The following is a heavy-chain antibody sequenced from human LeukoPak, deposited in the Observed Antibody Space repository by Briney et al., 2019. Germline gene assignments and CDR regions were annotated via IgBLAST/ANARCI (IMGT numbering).Heavy chain of an antibody. CDR1: GLTFSSHW. D-gene: IGHD2-15*01. V-gene: IGHV3-74*01. CDR3: VVGGSPGY. J-gene: IGHJ4*02. Sequence: GGSLRLSCAASGLTFSSHWMHWVRQAPGKGLVWVSRISTDGYTTDYADFVQGRFTASRDNTKNTWSLEMNSLRAEDTAVYYCVVGGSPGYWGQGTLVTVSS. CDR2: ISTDGYTT.